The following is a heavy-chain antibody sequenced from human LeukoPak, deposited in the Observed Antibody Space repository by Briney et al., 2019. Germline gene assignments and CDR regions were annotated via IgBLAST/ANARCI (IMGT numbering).Heavy chain of an antibody. CDR3: ATLTPPYCGGDCYSSSGARSY. CDR1: GYTFTSYY. Sequence: ASVKLSCKASGYTFTSYYMHWVRQAPGQGLEWMGIINPSGGSTSYAQKFQGRVTMTRDTSTSTVYMELSSLRSEDTAVYYCATLTPPYCGGDCYSSSGARSYWGQGTLVTVSS. CDR2: INPSGGST. V-gene: IGHV1-46*01. D-gene: IGHD2-21*01. J-gene: IGHJ4*02.